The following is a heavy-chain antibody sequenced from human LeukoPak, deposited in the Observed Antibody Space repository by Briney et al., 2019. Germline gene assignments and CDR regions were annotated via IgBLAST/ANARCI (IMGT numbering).Heavy chain of an antibody. Sequence: SETLSLTCTVSGGSISSSSYYWGWIRQPPGKGLEWIGSIYYSGSTYYNPSLKSRVTISVDTSKNQFSLKLSSVTAADTAVYYCARHSPTLLTLNWFDPWGQGTLVTVSS. CDR2: IYYSGST. V-gene: IGHV4-39*01. CDR3: ARHSPTLLTLNWFDP. D-gene: IGHD2-15*01. J-gene: IGHJ5*02. CDR1: GGSISSSSYY.